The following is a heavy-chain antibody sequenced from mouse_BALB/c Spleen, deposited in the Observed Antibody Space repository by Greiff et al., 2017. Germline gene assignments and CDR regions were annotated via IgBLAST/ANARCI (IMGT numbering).Heavy chain of an antibody. CDR3: ARGAAMDY. CDR2: IWAGGST. CDR1: GFSLTSYC. Sequence: VQLQESGPGLVAPSQSLSISCTASGFSLTSYCVHWVRQPPGKGLEWLGVIWAGGSTNYNSALMSRMSISTDNSKGQVFLKMNRLQTDDTAMYYCARGAAMDYWGQGTSVTVSS. V-gene: IGHV2-9*02. J-gene: IGHJ4*01.